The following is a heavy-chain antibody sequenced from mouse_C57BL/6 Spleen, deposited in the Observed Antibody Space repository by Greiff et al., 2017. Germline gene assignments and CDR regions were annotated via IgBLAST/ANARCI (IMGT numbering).Heavy chain of an antibody. Sequence: QVQLQQPGTELVKPGASVKLSCKASGYTFTSYWMHWVKQRPGQGLEWIGNINPSNGGTNYNEKFKSKATLTVDKSSSTAYMQRSSLTSEDSAVYYCARSTTVVAKAMDDWGQGTSVTVAS. CDR3: ARSTTVVAKAMDD. V-gene: IGHV1-53*01. CDR2: INPSNGGT. D-gene: IGHD1-1*01. CDR1: GYTFTSYW. J-gene: IGHJ4*01.